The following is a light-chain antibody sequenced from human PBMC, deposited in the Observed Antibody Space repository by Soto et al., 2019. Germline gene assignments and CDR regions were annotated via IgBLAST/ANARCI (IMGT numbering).Light chain of an antibody. V-gene: IGKV1-9*01. J-gene: IGKJ5*01. CDR2: AAS. CDR3: QHRGN. CDR1: QGITNY. Sequence: IQLTMSPSSLSASMRDSVTITCRASQGITNYLAWYQQKPGRAPKLLIYAASTLHYGVPSRFSGSGSGTDFTLSIIGLQPEDFATYYCQHRGNFGQGTRLEIK.